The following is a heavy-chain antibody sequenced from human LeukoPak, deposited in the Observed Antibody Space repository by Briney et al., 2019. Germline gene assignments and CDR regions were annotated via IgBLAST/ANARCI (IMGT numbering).Heavy chain of an antibody. V-gene: IGHV1-2*02. J-gene: IGHJ5*02. CDR3: ARDPSGSRSYNWFDP. CDR1: GYTFTGYY. Sequence: ASVTVSCKASGYTFTGYYMHWVRQAPGQGLEWMGWINPNSGGTNYAQKFQGRVTMTRDTSISTAYMELSRLRSDDTAVYYCARDPSGSRSYNWFDPWGQGTLVTVSS. CDR2: INPNSGGT. D-gene: IGHD1-26*01.